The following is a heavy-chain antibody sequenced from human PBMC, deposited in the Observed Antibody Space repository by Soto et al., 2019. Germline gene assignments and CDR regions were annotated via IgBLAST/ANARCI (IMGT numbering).Heavy chain of an antibody. CDR3: AREVDTAIAGGIFDY. CDR2: IYYSGST. V-gene: IGHV4-39*07. D-gene: IGHD5-18*01. Sequence: KPSETLSLTCTVSGGSISSSSYYWGWIRQHPGKGLEWIGKIYYSGSTYYNPSLKSRVTISVDTSKNQFSLKLSSVTAADTAVYYCAREVDTAIAGGIFDYWGQGTLVTVSS. J-gene: IGHJ4*02. CDR1: GGSISSSSYY.